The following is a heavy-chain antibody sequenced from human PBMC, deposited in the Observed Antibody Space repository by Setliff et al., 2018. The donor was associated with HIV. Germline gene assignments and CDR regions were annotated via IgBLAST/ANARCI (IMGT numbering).Heavy chain of an antibody. CDR1: GYTFTSYY. Sequence: EASVKVSCKASGYTFTSYYMHWVRQAPGQGLEWMGIINPSSGSTTYAQKFQGRVTTTRDTSTSTVYMELSSLRSEDTAVYYCARDPAPSSSASYFQHWGQGTPVTVSS. J-gene: IGHJ1*01. CDR2: INPSSGST. V-gene: IGHV1-46*01. D-gene: IGHD6-6*01. CDR3: ARDPAPSSSASYFQH.